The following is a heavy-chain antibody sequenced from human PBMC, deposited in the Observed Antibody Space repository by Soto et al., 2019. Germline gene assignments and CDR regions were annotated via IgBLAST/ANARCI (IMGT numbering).Heavy chain of an antibody. CDR2: MTDSGTNV. CDR1: GFSLSSYA. Sequence: EVQLVESGGGLVQPGGSLRLSCVASGFSLSSYAMKWVSQAPGKGLEWIAYMTDSGTNVYYADSVRGRFTISRDIAKSSVYLQMNSLRAEDTAVYYCARDEYWDVWGKGTTVTGSS. V-gene: IGHV3-48*01. D-gene: IGHD2-8*02. J-gene: IGHJ6*04. CDR3: ARDEYWDV.